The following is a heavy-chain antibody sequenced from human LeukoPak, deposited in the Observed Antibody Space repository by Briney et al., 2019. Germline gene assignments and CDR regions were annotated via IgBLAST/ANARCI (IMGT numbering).Heavy chain of an antibody. CDR2: INWNGGST. J-gene: IGHJ4*02. V-gene: IGHV3-20*04. Sequence: GGSLRLSCAASGFTFDDYGMSWVRQAPGKGLEWVSGINWNGGSTGYADSVKGRFTISRDNAKNSLYLQMNSLRDEDTAVYCCARDRWFGESRYFDYWGQGTLVTVSS. D-gene: IGHD3-10*01. CDR3: ARDRWFGESRYFDY. CDR1: GFTFDDYG.